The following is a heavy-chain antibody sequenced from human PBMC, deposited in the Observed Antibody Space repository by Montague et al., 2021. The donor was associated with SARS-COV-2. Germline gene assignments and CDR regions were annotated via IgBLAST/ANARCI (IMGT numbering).Heavy chain of an antibody. Sequence: SETLSLTCRVSGGSISRYYWSWIRQPPGKGLEWIGYIYYSGSTDYNPSLKSRVTISVDTSKNQFSLKLSSVTAADTAVYYCARVECDAGNDSVPWAVWRQFITVP. V-gene: IGHV4-59*12. CDR1: GGSISRYY. J-gene: IGHJ6*02. D-gene: IGHD1-1*01. CDR3: ARVECDAGNDSVPWAV. CDR2: IYYSGST.